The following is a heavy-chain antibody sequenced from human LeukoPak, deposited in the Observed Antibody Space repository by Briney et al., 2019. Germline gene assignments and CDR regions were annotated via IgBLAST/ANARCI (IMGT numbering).Heavy chain of an antibody. V-gene: IGHV4-39*01. CDR1: GGSINSNNYY. J-gene: IGHJ4*02. CDR3: QSRYLEWLLEY. CDR2: IYSSGSA. Sequence: SETLSLTCTVSGGSINSNNYYWGWIRQPPGKGLEWIGSIYSSGSAYYNPSLKSRVTISVDTSKNQFSLRLSSVTTADTAVYYCQSRYLEWLLEYWGQGTLVTVSS. D-gene: IGHD3-3*01.